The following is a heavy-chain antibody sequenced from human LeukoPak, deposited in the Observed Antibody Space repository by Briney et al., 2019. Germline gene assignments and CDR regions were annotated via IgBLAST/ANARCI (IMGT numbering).Heavy chain of an antibody. Sequence: GGSLRLSCAASGFTVSSNYMSWVRQAPGKGLEWVSVIYSGGSTYYADSVKGRFTISRDNSKNTLYLQMNSLRAEDTAVYYCARVDTVMAYYFDLWGQGTLVTVSS. CDR3: ARVDTVMAYYFDL. CDR2: IYSGGST. V-gene: IGHV3-53*05. CDR1: GFTVSSNY. D-gene: IGHD5-18*01. J-gene: IGHJ4*02.